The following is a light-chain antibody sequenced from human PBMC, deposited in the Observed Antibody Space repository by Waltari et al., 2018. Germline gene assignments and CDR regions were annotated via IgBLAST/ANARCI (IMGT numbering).Light chain of an antibody. J-gene: IGKJ4*01. Sequence: DIQMTQSPSSLSASVGDRVTITFRASQSITTFLNLYQQRPGKAPKLLIYASSSLQSGVPSRFSGSGSGTDFTLTISSLQTEDFATYYCQQSYSTPSFGGGTKVEI. V-gene: IGKV1-39*01. CDR2: ASS. CDR3: QQSYSTPS. CDR1: QSITTF.